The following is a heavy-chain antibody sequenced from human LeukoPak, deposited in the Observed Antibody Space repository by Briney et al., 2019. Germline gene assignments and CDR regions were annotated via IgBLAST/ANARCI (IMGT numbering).Heavy chain of an antibody. D-gene: IGHD6-6*01. J-gene: IGHJ4*02. V-gene: IGHV3-21*01. Sequence: GGSLRLSCAASGFTFSSYDMSWVRQAPGKGLEWVSSISSSSSYIYYADSVKGRFTISRDNAKNSLYLQMNSLRAEDTAVYYCARDNRVLISSSTNFDYWGQGTLVTVSS. CDR2: ISSSSSYI. CDR3: ARDNRVLISSSTNFDY. CDR1: GFTFSSYD.